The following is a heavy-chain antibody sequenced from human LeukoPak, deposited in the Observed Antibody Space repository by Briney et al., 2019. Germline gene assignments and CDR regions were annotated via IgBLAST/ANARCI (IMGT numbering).Heavy chain of an antibody. CDR3: ARHITGTTFRATMFDY. CDR1: GGSFSDYF. J-gene: IGHJ4*02. V-gene: IGHV4-34*01. Sequence: PSETLSLTCAVYGGSFSDYFWSWIRQPPGKGLEWIGEISHSGSTTYNPSLRSRVTISGDTSKKQFSLKLSSVTAADTAVYYCARHITGTTFRATMFDYWGQGTLVTVSS. CDR2: ISHSGST. D-gene: IGHD1-7*01.